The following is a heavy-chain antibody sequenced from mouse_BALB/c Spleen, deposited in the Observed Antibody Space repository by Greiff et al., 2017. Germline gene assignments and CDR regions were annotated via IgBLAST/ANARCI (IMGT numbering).Heavy chain of an antibody. CDR1: GFSLTSYG. V-gene: IGHV2-9*02. CDR2: IWAGGST. J-gene: IGHJ4*01. D-gene: IGHD1-1*01. CDR3: ARDGGSSEGYAMDY. Sequence: VQVVESGPGLVAPSQSLSITCTVSGFSLTSYGVHWVRQPPGKGLEWLGVIWAGGSTNYNSALMSRLSISKDNSKSQVFLKMNSLQTDDTAMYYCARDGGSSEGYAMDYWGQGTSVTVSS.